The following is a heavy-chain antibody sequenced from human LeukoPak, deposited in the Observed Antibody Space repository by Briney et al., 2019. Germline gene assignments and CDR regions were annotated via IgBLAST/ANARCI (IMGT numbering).Heavy chain of an antibody. CDR1: GGSISTANW. V-gene: IGHV4/OR15-8*02. CDR2: IYHDGKT. CDR3: LRQSPGFMIAGHFEY. D-gene: IGHD3-16*01. Sequence: PSETLSLTCTVSGGSISTANWWSWVRQSPGKGLEWIGEIYHDGKTNYHPSLESRVTVWMDKPRNQFSLRMHSMTAADTAVYYRLRQSPGFMIAGHFEYWAQGILVTVSS. J-gene: IGHJ4*02.